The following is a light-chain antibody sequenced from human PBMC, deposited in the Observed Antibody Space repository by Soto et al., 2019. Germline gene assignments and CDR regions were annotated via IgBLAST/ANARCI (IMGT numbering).Light chain of an antibody. J-gene: IGKJ4*01. CDR2: GAS. CDR1: QSVSSSY. CDR3: QHYVNWPLT. Sequence: EIVLTQSPGTLSLSPWERAALSFSASQSVSSSYLAWYQQKPGQAPRLLIYGASSRATGIPDRFSGSRSGAEFTLTISSLQSEDFAVYYCQHYVNWPLTFGGGTKVDIK. V-gene: IGKV3-20*01.